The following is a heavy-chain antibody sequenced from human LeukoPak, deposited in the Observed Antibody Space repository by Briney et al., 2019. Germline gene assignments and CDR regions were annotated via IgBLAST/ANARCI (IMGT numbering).Heavy chain of an antibody. CDR1: GGSISSYY. D-gene: IGHD4-17*01. V-gene: IGHV4-59*01. J-gene: IGHJ5*02. Sequence: SETLSLTCTVSGGSISSYYWSWIRQPPGKGLEWIGYIYYSGSTNYNPSLKGRVTISVDTSKNQFSLKLSSVTAADTAVYYCARVSVTTTGNWFDPWGQGTLVTVSS. CDR2: IYYSGST. CDR3: ARVSVTTTGNWFDP.